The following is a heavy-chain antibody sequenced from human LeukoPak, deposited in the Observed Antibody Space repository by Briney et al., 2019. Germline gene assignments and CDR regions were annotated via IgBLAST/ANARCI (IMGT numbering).Heavy chain of an antibody. D-gene: IGHD3-22*01. CDR1: GGTFSSYA. Sequence: SVKVSCKASGGTFSSYAISWVRQGPGQRLEWMGGIIPIFGTANYAQKFQGRVTITADESTSTAYMELSSLRSEDTAVYYCARDHYYDSSGYYYEGAFDIWGQGTMVTVSS. CDR2: IIPIFGTA. V-gene: IGHV1-69*01. J-gene: IGHJ3*02. CDR3: ARDHYYDSSGYYYEGAFDI.